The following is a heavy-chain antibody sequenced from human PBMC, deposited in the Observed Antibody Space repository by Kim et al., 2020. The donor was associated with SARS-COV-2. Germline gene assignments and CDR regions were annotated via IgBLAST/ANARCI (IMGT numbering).Heavy chain of an antibody. J-gene: IGHJ4*02. CDR1: GFTFSSSG. D-gene: IGHD2-15*01. Sequence: GGSLRLSCAASGFTFSSSGMHWARQAPGKGLEWVAVISKDGSYEDYADTVKGRFSISRDNSKNTAFLQMNSLRAEDTAVYYCAKLACSGGTCFPGTDYWGQGTLVSVSA. CDR2: ISKDGSYE. CDR3: AKLACSGGTCFPGTDY. V-gene: IGHV3-30*18.